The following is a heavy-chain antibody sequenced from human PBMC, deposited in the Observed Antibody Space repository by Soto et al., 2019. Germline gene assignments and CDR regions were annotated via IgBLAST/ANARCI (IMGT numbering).Heavy chain of an antibody. J-gene: IGHJ5*02. CDR1: SGTIRSPDW. CDR2: IFQSGST. D-gene: IGHD6-19*01. V-gene: IGHV4-4*02. Sequence: SETLSLTSGVYSGTIRSPDWWTWVRQPTGKGLEWIGKIFQSGSTNYTPSLESRVTISVDKSKKQFSLTLTSVTAADTAVYFCARGRGRYSSGWSWLDPWGQGILVTVSS. CDR3: ARGRGRYSSGWSWLDP.